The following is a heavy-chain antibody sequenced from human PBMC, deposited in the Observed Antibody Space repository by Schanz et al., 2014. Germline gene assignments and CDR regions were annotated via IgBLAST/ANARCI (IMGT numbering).Heavy chain of an antibody. D-gene: IGHD2-2*01. CDR3: ARDRRRYCSTASCLHDNWFDP. CDR2: IIPILGIA. J-gene: IGHJ5*02. Sequence: QVQLVQSGAAVKKPGSSMKVSCKASGGTFNSYTINWVRQAPGQGLEWMGRIIPILGIANYAQKFQGRVTITADRSTSTAYMELSSLRSEDTAVYYCARDRRRYCSTASCLHDNWFDPWGQGTLVIVSS. V-gene: IGHV1-69*08. CDR1: GGTFNSYT.